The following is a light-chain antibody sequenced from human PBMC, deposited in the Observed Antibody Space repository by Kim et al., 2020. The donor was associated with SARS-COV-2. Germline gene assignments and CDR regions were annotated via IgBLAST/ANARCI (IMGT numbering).Light chain of an antibody. CDR2: EVF. CDR3: HHRANWPALT. J-gene: IGKJ4*01. CDR1: QNIGRY. V-gene: IGKV3-11*01. Sequence: EIVLTQSPATLSSSPGDRAILSCRASQNIGRYLASYQQRPGQAPRLLIYEVFNRAAGVPARFSGNGSETDFTLTITSLEPGDFAVYYCHHRANWPALTFGGGTTVDIK.